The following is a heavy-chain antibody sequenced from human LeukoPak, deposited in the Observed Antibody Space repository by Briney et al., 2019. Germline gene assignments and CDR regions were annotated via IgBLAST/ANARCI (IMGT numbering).Heavy chain of an antibody. CDR3: ARDEYGRSSRDGAFDM. D-gene: IGHD4/OR15-4a*01. CDR2: ISISSSYI. V-gene: IGHV3-21*01. Sequence: PGGSLRLSCAASGFTFTSHCMTWVRQAPGKGLEWVSSISISSSYIYYADSVKGRFTISRDNRKNSIYLQMNSLRAEDTAVYYCARDEYGRSSRDGAFDMWGQGTMVTVSS. CDR1: GFTFTSHC. J-gene: IGHJ3*02.